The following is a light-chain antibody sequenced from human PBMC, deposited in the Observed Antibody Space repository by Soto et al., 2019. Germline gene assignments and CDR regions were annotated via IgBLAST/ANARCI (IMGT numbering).Light chain of an antibody. CDR1: QSVSSSY. CDR3: QQFESSSPVYP. CDR2: GAS. V-gene: IGKV3-20*01. J-gene: IGKJ2*01. Sequence: EIVLTQSPGTLSLSPGDRATLSCRASQSVSSSYLAWYQQKPGQAPRLLIYGASIRSTDIPDRFSGSGSGTDFTLTISRREPEDFAVYYCQQFESSSPVYPVGQGTKLEIK.